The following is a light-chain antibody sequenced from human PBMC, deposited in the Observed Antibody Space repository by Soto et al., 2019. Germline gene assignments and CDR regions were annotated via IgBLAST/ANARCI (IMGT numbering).Light chain of an antibody. CDR1: RSDVGGYNY. V-gene: IGLV2-14*01. CDR3: VSYASTTTLGV. CDR2: DVT. J-gene: IGLJ1*01. Sequence: QSALTQPASVSGSPGQSITISCTGTRSDVGGYNYVSWYQQHPGKAPKLTIYDVTNRPSGVSNRFSGSKSGNTASLTISGLQAEDEADYYCVSYASTTTLGVFGTGTKVTVL.